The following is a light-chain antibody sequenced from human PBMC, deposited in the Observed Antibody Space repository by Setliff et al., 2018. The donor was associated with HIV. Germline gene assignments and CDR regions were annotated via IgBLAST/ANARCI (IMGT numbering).Light chain of an antibody. Sequence: QSVLTQPASVSGSPGQSVTISCTGISSEVGGYYSVSWYQPHPGKATKLMICEVIIRPSGVSNRFSGSRSGNTVSLTIFGLQGEDAADYYCSSYTTSSTLYGFGPGTKGTVL. V-gene: IGLV2-14*03. CDR1: SSEVGGYYS. CDR3: SSYTTSSTLYG. J-gene: IGLJ1*01. CDR2: EVI.